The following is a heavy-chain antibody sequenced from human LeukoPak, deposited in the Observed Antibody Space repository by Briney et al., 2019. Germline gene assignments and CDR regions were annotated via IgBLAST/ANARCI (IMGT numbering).Heavy chain of an antibody. V-gene: IGHV3-74*01. CDR1: GFTFSNYW. D-gene: IGHD5/OR15-5a*01. J-gene: IGHJ4*02. CDR3: ASRRSTSFDY. Sequence: GESLRLSCAASGFTFSNYWMHWVRQAPGKGLEWVSRINSDETSTNYADSVKGRFTISRDNTKNTLYLQMNSLRAEDTAVYYCASRRSTSFDYWGQGTLVTVSS. CDR2: INSDETST.